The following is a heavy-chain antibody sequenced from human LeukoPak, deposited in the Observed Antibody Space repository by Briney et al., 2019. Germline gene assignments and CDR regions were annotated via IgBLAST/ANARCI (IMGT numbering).Heavy chain of an antibody. CDR2: IKQDGSEK. CDR3: ARENRIYYDSSGYKSFDY. V-gene: IGHV3-7*03. D-gene: IGHD3-22*01. CDR1: GFTFSSYW. Sequence: PGGSLRLSCAASGFTFSSYWMSWVRQAPGKGLEWVANIKQDGSEKYYVDSVKGRFTISRDNAKNSLYLQMNSLRAEDTAVYYCARENRIYYDSSGYKSFDYWGQGTLVTVSS. J-gene: IGHJ4*02.